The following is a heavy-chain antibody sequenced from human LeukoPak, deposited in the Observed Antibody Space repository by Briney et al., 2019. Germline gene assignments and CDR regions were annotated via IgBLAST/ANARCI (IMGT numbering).Heavy chain of an antibody. CDR2: INPNSGGT. Sequence: GASVKVSCKASGYTFTGYYMHWVRQAPGQGLEWMGWINPNSGGTNYAQKFQGRVTMTRDTSISTAYMELSRLRSDDTAVYYCARILRFLEWPQNWFDPWGQGTLVTVSS. J-gene: IGHJ5*02. CDR1: GYTFTGYY. D-gene: IGHD3-3*01. CDR3: ARILRFLEWPQNWFDP. V-gene: IGHV1-2*02.